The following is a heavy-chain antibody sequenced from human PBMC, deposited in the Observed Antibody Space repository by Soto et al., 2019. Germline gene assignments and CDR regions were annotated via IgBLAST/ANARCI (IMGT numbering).Heavy chain of an antibody. V-gene: IGHV3-74*01. J-gene: IGHJ4*02. D-gene: IGHD6-19*01. CDR1: GFSFSSSW. CDR3: ARGPTGWYVYDY. Sequence: EVQLVESGGGLIQPGGSLRLSCAASGFSFSSSWMHWVRQAPGKGLVWVSRTNSDGSTTNYADSVTGRFTISRDNAKNTLYLQMNSLRAEDTAVYYCARGPTGWYVYDYWGQGTLVTVSS. CDR2: TNSDGSTT.